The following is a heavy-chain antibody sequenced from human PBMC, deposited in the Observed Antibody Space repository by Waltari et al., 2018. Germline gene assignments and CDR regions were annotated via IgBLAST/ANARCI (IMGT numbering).Heavy chain of an antibody. Sequence: QVQLVQSGAEVKKPGSSVKVSCKASGGTFSSYAISWVRQAPGQGLGWRGGIIPIFGTANYAQKSQGRVTITADESTSTAYMELSSLRSEDTAVYYCARVDDILTGIDYWGQGTLVTVSS. CDR2: IIPIFGTA. V-gene: IGHV1-69*13. CDR1: GGTFSSYA. CDR3: ARVDDILTGIDY. D-gene: IGHD3-9*01. J-gene: IGHJ4*02.